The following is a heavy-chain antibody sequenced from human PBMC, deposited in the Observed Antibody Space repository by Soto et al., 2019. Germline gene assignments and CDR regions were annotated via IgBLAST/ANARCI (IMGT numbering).Heavy chain of an antibody. Sequence: PSETLSLTCTVSGGSISSGDYYWSWIRQPPGKGLEWIGYIYYSGSTYYDPSLKSRVTISVDTSKNQFSLKLSSVTAADTAVYYCARALIAAAGTVDWFDPWGQGTLVTVSS. CDR2: IYYSGST. V-gene: IGHV4-30-4*01. CDR3: ARALIAAAGTVDWFDP. J-gene: IGHJ5*02. D-gene: IGHD6-13*01. CDR1: GGSISSGDYY.